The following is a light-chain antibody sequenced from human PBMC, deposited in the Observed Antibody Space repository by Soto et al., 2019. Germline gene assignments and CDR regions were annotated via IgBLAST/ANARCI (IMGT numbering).Light chain of an antibody. J-gene: IGKJ1*01. CDR3: LQDYNSPRT. V-gene: IGKV1-6*01. CDR1: QDIRND. Sequence: AIQMTQSPTSLSASVGDRVTITCRASQDIRNDLGGYQQKPGKAPQLLIYAASTLQSGVPSRFSGSGSGTDFTLTISRLQPEDFATYYCLQDYNSPRTFGQGTKVEIK. CDR2: AAS.